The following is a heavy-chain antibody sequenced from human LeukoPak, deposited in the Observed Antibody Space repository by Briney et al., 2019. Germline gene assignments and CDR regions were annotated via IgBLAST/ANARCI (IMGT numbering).Heavy chain of an antibody. CDR3: AKEGSWEYSGYACDY. D-gene: IGHD5-12*01. V-gene: IGHV3-30*18. Sequence: GGSQRLSCAASGFTFSSNGMHWGRQAPGKGLEWVAVISYDGSNKYYADSVKGRFTISRDNSKNTLYLQMNSLRAEDTAVYYCAKEGSWEYSGYACDYWGQGTLATVSS. J-gene: IGHJ4*02. CDR2: ISYDGSNK. CDR1: GFTFSSNG.